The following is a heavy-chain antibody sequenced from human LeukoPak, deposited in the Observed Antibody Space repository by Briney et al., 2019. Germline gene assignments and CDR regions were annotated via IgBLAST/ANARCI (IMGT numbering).Heavy chain of an antibody. J-gene: IGHJ4*02. CDR1: GFTFDDYA. CDR2: ISWNSGNM. Sequence: PGGSLRLSCAASGFTFDDYAMHWVRQVPGKGLEWVSGISWNSGNMEYADSVKGRFTISRDNAKKSLFLQMNSLRAEDTALYYCARDPSYSSSSPYFDYWGQGVLVTVSS. CDR3: ARDPSYSSSSPYFDY. D-gene: IGHD6-6*01. V-gene: IGHV3-9*01.